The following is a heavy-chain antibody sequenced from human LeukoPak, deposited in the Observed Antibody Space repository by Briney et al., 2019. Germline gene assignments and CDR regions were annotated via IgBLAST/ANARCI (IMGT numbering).Heavy chain of an antibody. V-gene: IGHV3-23*01. D-gene: IGHD6-6*01. CDR1: VFTFSNYA. CDR3: AKGPVRSSPYYFDY. Sequence: GXXLRLSCEASVFTFSNYAMTWVRQAPGKGLEWVSTIIGSGGTTFYADSVKGRFTISRDNSKNTLYLQLNSLRAEDTAVYYCAKGPVRSSPYYFDYWGQGTLVTVSS. J-gene: IGHJ4*02. CDR2: IIGSGGTT.